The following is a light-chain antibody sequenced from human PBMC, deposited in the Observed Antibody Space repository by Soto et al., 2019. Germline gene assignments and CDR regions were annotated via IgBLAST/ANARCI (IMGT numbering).Light chain of an antibody. Sequence: QSVLTQSPSVSAAPGQQVTISCSGSSSNIGNNYVSWYQQLPGTAPKLLIYDNNKRPSGIPDRFSGSKSGTSGTLDITGLQTGDEADYYCCSYTSGSTVVFGGGTKLTVL. CDR3: CSYTSGSTVV. CDR2: DNN. V-gene: IGLV1-51*01. CDR1: SSNIGNNY. J-gene: IGLJ2*01.